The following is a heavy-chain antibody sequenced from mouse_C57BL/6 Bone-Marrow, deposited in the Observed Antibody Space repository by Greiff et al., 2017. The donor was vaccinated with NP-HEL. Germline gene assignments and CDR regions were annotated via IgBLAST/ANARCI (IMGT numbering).Heavy chain of an antibody. Sequence: QVQLQQPGAELVMPGASVKLSCKASGYTFTSYWMHWVKQRPGQGLEWIGEIDPSDSYTNYNQKFKGKSTLTVDKSSSTAYMQLSSLTSEDSAVYYCARSPYYYGSSFPAWFAYWGQGTLVTVSA. D-gene: IGHD1-1*01. CDR1: GYTFTSYW. CDR2: IDPSDSYT. V-gene: IGHV1-69*01. J-gene: IGHJ3*01. CDR3: ARSPYYYGSSFPAWFAY.